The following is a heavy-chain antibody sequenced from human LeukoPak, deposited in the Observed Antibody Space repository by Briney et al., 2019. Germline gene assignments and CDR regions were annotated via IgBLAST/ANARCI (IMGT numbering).Heavy chain of an antibody. CDR2: INSDGSST. Sequence: GGSLRLSCAASGFTFSSYWMHWVRQAPGKGLVWVLRINSDGSSTSYADSVKGRFTISRDNAKNTLYLQMNSLRAEDTAVYYCARDRYSGSPDYWGQGTLVTVSS. J-gene: IGHJ4*02. D-gene: IGHD1-26*01. CDR1: GFTFSSYW. V-gene: IGHV3-74*01. CDR3: ARDRYSGSPDY.